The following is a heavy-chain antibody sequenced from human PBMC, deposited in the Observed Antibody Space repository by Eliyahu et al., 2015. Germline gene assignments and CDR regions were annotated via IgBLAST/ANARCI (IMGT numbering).Heavy chain of an antibody. Sequence: QVQLVESGGGVVQPGRSLSLSCAAPGFXFNLYGMNWVRQAXGKGPGWVAVVSFDGRDKYYADSVKGRFTISRDNSKNTLYLQMNTLRVEDTAVYYCAKDSGQQLSTGDSWGQGTLVAVSS. J-gene: IGHJ4*02. CDR2: VSFDGRDK. CDR1: GFXFNLYG. CDR3: AKDSGQQLSTGDS. V-gene: IGHV3-30*18. D-gene: IGHD6-13*01.